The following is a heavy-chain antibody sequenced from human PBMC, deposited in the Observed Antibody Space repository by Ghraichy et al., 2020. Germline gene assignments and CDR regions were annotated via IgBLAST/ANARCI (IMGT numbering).Heavy chain of an antibody. J-gene: IGHJ5*01. Sequence: ASVKVSCKASSYTFTSLDINWVRQAAGQGLEWMGWMNPKSGNSGFSQKFQGRVTITRDTSIDTAYMELRSLRSEDTAIYYCARAMGYTYGANVGDYWFDSWGQGTLVTVSS. CDR3: ARAMGYTYGANVGDYWFDS. D-gene: IGHD5-18*01. CDR2: MNPKSGNS. V-gene: IGHV1-8*03. CDR1: SYTFTSLD.